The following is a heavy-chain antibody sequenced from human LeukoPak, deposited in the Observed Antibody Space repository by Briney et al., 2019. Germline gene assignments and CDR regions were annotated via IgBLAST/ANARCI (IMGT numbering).Heavy chain of an antibody. CDR3: ARDAGSGWSSFDY. Sequence: SQTLSLTCAISGDSVSSNSAAWNWIRLSPSRGLEWLGRTYYRSKWCNDYAVSVKSRVTINPDTSKDQFSLQLNSVTPEDTAVYYCARDAGSGWSSFDYWGQGTLVTVSS. J-gene: IGHJ4*02. V-gene: IGHV6-1*01. D-gene: IGHD6-19*01. CDR2: TYYRSKWCN. CDR1: GDSVSSNSAA.